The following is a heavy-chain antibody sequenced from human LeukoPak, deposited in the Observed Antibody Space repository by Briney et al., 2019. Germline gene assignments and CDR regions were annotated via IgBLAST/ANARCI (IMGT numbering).Heavy chain of an antibody. V-gene: IGHV5-51*01. Sequence: GESLKIPCQGSGYDLAAYWIGWVRQMPGKGLEWVGIFNPDDSDTRYSPSFQGQVTISVDKSTSTAYLHWNKLTAADTAIYYCARRSGIYYAPCFDHWGQGTLVTVSS. D-gene: IGHD3-10*01. CDR3: ARRSGIYYAPCFDH. CDR2: FNPDDSDT. J-gene: IGHJ4*02. CDR1: GYDLAAYW.